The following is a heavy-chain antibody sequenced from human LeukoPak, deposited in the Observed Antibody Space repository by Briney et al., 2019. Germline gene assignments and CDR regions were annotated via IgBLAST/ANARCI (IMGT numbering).Heavy chain of an antibody. CDR1: GGSIRSGGYY. Sequence: NASETLSLTCTVSGGSIRSGGYYWNWIRQPPGKGLEWIGSSHYSGSTNYNPSLKSRVSISVDASKNQFSLKLSSVTAADTAVYYCAREFRIPAARVYSFDSWGQGTLVTVFS. D-gene: IGHD6-25*01. CDR2: SHYSGST. CDR3: AREFRIPAARVYSFDS. J-gene: IGHJ4*02. V-gene: IGHV4-61*08.